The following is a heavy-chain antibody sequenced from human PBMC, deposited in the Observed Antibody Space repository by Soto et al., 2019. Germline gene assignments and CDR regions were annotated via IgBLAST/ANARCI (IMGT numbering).Heavy chain of an antibody. Sequence: PGESLKISCKGSGYSFTSYWIGWVRQMPGKGLEWMGIIYPGDSDTRYSPSFQGQVTISADKSISTAYLQWSSLKASDTAMYYCARHGEYCSSTSCHVNYYYYYMDVWGKGTTVTVSS. CDR1: GYSFTSYW. CDR3: ARHGEYCSSTSCHVNYYYYYMDV. J-gene: IGHJ6*03. CDR2: IYPGDSDT. D-gene: IGHD2-2*01. V-gene: IGHV5-51*01.